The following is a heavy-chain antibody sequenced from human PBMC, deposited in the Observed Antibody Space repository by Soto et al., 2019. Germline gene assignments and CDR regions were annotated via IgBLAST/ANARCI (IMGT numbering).Heavy chain of an antibody. CDR3: AKDRNTAMVDLDY. CDR1: GFTFSSYG. D-gene: IGHD5-18*01. Sequence: QVQLVESGGGVVQPGRSLRLSCAASGFTFSSYGMHWVRQAPGKGLEWVAVISYDGSNKYYADSVKGRFTISRDNSKNTLYQQMNSLRAEDTAVYYCAKDRNTAMVDLDYWGQGTLVIVSS. J-gene: IGHJ4*02. V-gene: IGHV3-30*18. CDR2: ISYDGSNK.